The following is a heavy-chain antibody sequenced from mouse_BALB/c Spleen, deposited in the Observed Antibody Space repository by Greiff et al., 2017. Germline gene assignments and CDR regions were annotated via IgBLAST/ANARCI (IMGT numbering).Heavy chain of an antibody. J-gene: IGHJ3*01. CDR1: GYTFTSYW. V-gene: IGHV1-7*01. D-gene: IGHD2-4*01. CDR3: ARSTMITKTY. CDR2: INPSTGYT. Sequence: VQLQQSGAELAKPGASVKMSCKASGYTFTSYWMHWVKQRPGQGLEWIGYINPSTGYTEYNQKFKDKATLTADKSSSTAYMQLSSLTSEDSAVYYCARSTMITKTYWGQGTLVTVSA.